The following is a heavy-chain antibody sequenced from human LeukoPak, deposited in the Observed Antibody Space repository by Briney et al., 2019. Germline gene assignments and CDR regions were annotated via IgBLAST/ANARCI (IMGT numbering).Heavy chain of an antibody. CDR1: GDSISSGGYY. Sequence: PSQTLSLTCTVSGDSISSGGYYWSWIRQPPGKGLGWIGEINHSGSTNYNPSLKSRVTISVDTSKNQFSLKLSSVTAADTAVYYCARFVTIFGARHWFDPWGQGTLVTVSS. J-gene: IGHJ5*02. D-gene: IGHD3-3*01. CDR2: INHSGST. CDR3: ARFVTIFGARHWFDP. V-gene: IGHV4-30-2*01.